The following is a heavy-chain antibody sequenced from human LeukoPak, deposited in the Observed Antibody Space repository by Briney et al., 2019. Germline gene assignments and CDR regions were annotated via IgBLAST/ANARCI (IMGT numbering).Heavy chain of an antibody. CDR3: ARYSGSSHPYAFDI. J-gene: IGHJ3*02. CDR1: GGSISSGSYY. V-gene: IGHV4-61*02. Sequence: SETLSLTCTVSGGSISSGSYYWSWIRQPAGKGLEWIGRIYTSGSTNYNPSLKSRVTTSVDTSKNQFSLKLTSVTAADTAVYYCARYSGSSHPYAFDIWGQGTMVTVSS. CDR2: IYTSGST. D-gene: IGHD1-26*01.